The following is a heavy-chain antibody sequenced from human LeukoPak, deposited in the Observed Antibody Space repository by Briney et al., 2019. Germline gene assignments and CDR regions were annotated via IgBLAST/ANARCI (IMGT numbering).Heavy chain of an antibody. J-gene: IGHJ3*02. Sequence: GGSLRLSCAASGFTVSTNYMSWVRQAPGKGLEWVSVIYSRGNTYYADSVKGRFTISRDNSMNTLYLQMNSLRDGDTAVYYCARGGPEDAFDIWGLGTVVTVSS. V-gene: IGHV3-66*01. CDR2: IYSRGNT. CDR1: GFTVSTNY. D-gene: IGHD1-14*01. CDR3: ARGGPEDAFDI.